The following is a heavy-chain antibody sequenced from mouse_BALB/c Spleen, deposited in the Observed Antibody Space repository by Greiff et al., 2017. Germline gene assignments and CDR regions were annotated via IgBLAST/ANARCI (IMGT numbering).Heavy chain of an antibody. CDR1: GYTFTDYE. Sequence: LVESGAELVRPGASVTLSCKASGYTFTDYEMHWVKQTPVHGLEWIGAIDPETGGTAYNQKFKGKATLTADKSSSTAYMELRSLTSEDSAVYYCTKGEITTVFDYWGQGTTLTVSS. J-gene: IGHJ2*01. CDR2: IDPETGGT. V-gene: IGHV1-15*01. CDR3: TKGEITTVFDY. D-gene: IGHD1-1*01.